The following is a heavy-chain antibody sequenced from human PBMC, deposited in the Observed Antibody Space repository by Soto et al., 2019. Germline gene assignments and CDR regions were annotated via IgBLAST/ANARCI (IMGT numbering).Heavy chain of an antibody. D-gene: IGHD5-18*01. V-gene: IGHV4-34*01. J-gene: IGHJ5*02. CDR1: SGSLSGYY. CDR3: ARDQPVDTAMVNWFDP. Sequence: SEILSLTCSLYSGSLSGYYWSWIRQPPGKGLEWIGEISPSGTTNYSPSLKSRVSISVDTSKNQFSLNLTSLTAADTAVYYCARDQPVDTAMVNWFDPWGQGTLVTVSS. CDR2: ISPSGTT.